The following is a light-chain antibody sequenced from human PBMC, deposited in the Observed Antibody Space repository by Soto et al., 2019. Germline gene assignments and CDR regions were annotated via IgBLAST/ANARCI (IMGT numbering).Light chain of an antibody. CDR2: KAS. Sequence: DIQMTQSPSTLSASVGDRVTITCRASQSISSWLAWCQQKPGKAPKLLIYKASSLESGVPSRFSGSGSGTEFTLTISSLQPDDFATYYCQQYNDYSPLTFGGGTKVEIK. V-gene: IGKV1-5*03. J-gene: IGKJ4*01. CDR1: QSISSW. CDR3: QQYNDYSPLT.